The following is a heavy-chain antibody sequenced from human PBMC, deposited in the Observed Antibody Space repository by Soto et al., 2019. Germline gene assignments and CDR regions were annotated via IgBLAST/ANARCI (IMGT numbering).Heavy chain of an antibody. CDR1: GYTLTELS. Sequence: ASVKVSCKVSGYTLTELSMHWVRQAPGKGLEWMGGFDPEDGETIYAQKFQGRVTMTEDTSTDTAYMELSSLRSEDTAVYYCAILPVLRFLEWLPYFDYWGQGTLVTVS. CDR2: FDPEDGET. J-gene: IGHJ4*02. CDR3: AILPVLRFLEWLPYFDY. V-gene: IGHV1-24*01. D-gene: IGHD3-3*01.